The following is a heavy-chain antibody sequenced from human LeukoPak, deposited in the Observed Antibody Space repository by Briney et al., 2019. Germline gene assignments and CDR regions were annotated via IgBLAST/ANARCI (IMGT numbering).Heavy chain of an antibody. Sequence: GASVKVSCKASGGTFSSYAISWVRQAPGQGLEWMGGIILIFGTANYAQKFQGRVTITTDESTSTAYMELSSLRSEDTAVYYCARDRVEMATTSWNNWFDPWGQGTLVTVSS. CDR2: IILIFGTA. V-gene: IGHV1-69*05. D-gene: IGHD5-24*01. CDR3: ARDRVEMATTSWNNWFDP. CDR1: GGTFSSYA. J-gene: IGHJ5*02.